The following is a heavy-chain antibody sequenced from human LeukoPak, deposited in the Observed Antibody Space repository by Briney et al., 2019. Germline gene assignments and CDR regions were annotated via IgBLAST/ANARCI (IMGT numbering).Heavy chain of an antibody. D-gene: IGHD4-17*01. Sequence: RGSLRLSCAASGFTFSSYSMNWVRQAPGQGLEWVSSISSSSSYIYYADSVKGRFTISRDNAKNSLYLQMNSLRAEDTAVYYCARDLTTVTTRGWGQGTLVTVSS. CDR3: ARDLTTVTTRG. CDR2: ISSSSSYI. J-gene: IGHJ4*02. V-gene: IGHV3-21*01. CDR1: GFTFSSYS.